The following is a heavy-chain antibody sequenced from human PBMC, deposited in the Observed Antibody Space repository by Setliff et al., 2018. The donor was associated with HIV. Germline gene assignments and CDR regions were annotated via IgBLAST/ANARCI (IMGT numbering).Heavy chain of an antibody. D-gene: IGHD2-8*02. CDR3: ARYAASGTGWFDP. V-gene: IGHV1-18*01. CDR1: GYTFNSYG. Sequence: ASVKVSCKASGYTFNSYGISWVRQAPGQGLEWMGWISVHNGNTNYAQSVQDRVTLTTDTSTNTAYMELRSLRSDDTALYYCARYAASGTGWFDPWGQGTQVTVSS. CDR2: ISVHNGNT. J-gene: IGHJ5*02.